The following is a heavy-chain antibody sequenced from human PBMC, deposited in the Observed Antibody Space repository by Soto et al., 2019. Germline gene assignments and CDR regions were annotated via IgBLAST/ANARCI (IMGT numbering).Heavy chain of an antibody. CDR1: GFTFSNYW. CDR3: AREGFTMIGGSGMDV. Sequence: EVQLVESGGGLVKPGGSLRLSCAASGFTFSNYWIHWVRQAPGQGLVWVSRVNSDGSGVRYADSVKGRFTISRDNAKNTVDLQMNSLRGEDTAVYYCAREGFTMIGGSGMDVWGQGTTVTVSS. J-gene: IGHJ6*02. D-gene: IGHD3-10*02. CDR2: VNSDGSGV. V-gene: IGHV3-74*01.